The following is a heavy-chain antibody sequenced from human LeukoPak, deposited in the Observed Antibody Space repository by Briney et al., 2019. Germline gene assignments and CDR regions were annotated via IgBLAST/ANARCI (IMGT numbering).Heavy chain of an antibody. D-gene: IGHD6-6*01. J-gene: IGHJ4*02. CDR1: EFTFGNYW. Sequence: PGGSLRLSCAASEFTFGNYWMSWVRQAPGKGLEWVANIKQDGSDKYYVDSVTGRFTISRDNAKNSLYLQMNSLRAEDTAVYYCARWATSFDLWGQGTLVTVSS. V-gene: IGHV3-7*01. CDR2: IKQDGSDK. CDR3: ARWATSFDL.